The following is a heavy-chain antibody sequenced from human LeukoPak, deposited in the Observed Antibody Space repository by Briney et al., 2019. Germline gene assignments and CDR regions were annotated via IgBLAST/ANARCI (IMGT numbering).Heavy chain of an antibody. CDR3: ARDVGEYCSSTNCYASHY. D-gene: IGHD2-2*01. V-gene: IGHV1-2*02. CDR1: GYTFTGYY. Sequence: ASVKVSCKASGYTFTGYYMHGVRQAPGQGLEWMGWINPNSGGTNYAQKFQGRVTMTRDTSISTAYMELSSLRSDDTAVYYCARDVGEYCSSTNCYASHYWGQGTLVTVSS. J-gene: IGHJ4*02. CDR2: INPNSGGT.